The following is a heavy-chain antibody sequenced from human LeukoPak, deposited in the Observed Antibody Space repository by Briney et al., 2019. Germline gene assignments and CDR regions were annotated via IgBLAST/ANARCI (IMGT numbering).Heavy chain of an antibody. CDR1: GFTFSNYW. V-gene: IGHV3-7*01. Sequence: GGSLRLSCAASGFTFSNYWMSWVRQAPGKGLEWVANIKENGSEKYYVDSVKGRFTISRDNARNSLYLQMNSLRAEDTAVYYCASGRQLGYWGQGTLVTVSS. D-gene: IGHD6-13*01. J-gene: IGHJ4*02. CDR2: IKENGSEK. CDR3: ASGRQLGY.